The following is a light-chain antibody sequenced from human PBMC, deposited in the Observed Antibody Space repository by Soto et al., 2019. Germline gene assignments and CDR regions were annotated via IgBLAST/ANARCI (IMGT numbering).Light chain of an antibody. V-gene: IGLV4-60*02. CDR3: ETWDINIVV. Sequence: QLVLTQSSSASASLGSSVKLTCTLSSGHSSYIIAWHQQQPGKAPRYLMRVEGSGSYNKKSGVPDRFSGSSSGADRYLTISNLQFEDEADYYCETWDINIVVFGGGTKVTVL. CDR2: VEGSGSY. J-gene: IGLJ3*02. CDR1: SGHSSYI.